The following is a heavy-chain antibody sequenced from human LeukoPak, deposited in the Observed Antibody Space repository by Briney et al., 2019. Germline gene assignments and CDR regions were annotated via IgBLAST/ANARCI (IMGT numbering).Heavy chain of an antibody. CDR2: IKSAAKT. D-gene: IGHD3-22*01. V-gene: IGHV3-74*01. CDR3: ARAPSEVGGYYPEYFRH. CDR1: GFTFSRYW. Sequence: GGSLRLSCEASGFTFSRYWMQWVRHARGKGGVWVSRIKSAAKTTSAASVKGRFTISRDNAKNTVSLQMDSLRAEDTGVYYCARAPSEVGGYYPEYFRHWGQGTLVTVSS. J-gene: IGHJ1*01.